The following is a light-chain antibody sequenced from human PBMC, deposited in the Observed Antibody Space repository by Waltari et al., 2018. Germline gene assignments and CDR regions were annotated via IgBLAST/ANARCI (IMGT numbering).Light chain of an antibody. CDR2: DVS. CDR1: SSDVGGSNY. V-gene: IGLV2-14*01. J-gene: IGLJ1*01. Sequence: QSALTQPASVSGSPGQSITISCTGTSSDVGGSNYVYWYQQHPGKAPKLISCDVSDRPSGVSIRFSGSKSGNTASLTISGLQPEDEADYYCSSHRSGSTQYVFGSGTKVTVL. CDR3: SSHRSGSTQYV.